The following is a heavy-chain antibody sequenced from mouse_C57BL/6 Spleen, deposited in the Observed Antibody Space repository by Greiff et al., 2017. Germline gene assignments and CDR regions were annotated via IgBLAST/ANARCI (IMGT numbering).Heavy chain of an antibody. J-gene: IGHJ1*03. V-gene: IGHV6-6*01. CDR3: TRYYGSRRGWYFDV. CDR2: IRNKANNHAT. CDR1: GFTFSDAW. D-gene: IGHD1-1*01. Sequence: EVKLQESGGGLVQPGGSMKLSCAASGFTFSDAWMDWVRQSPEKGLEWVAEIRNKANNHATYYAESVKGRFTISRDDSKSSVYLQMNSLRAEDTGIYYCTRYYGSRRGWYFDVWGTGTTVTVSS.